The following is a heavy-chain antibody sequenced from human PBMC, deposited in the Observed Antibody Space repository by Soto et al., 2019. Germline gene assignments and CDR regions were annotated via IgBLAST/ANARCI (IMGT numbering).Heavy chain of an antibody. Sequence: SETLSLTCTVSGDSISDYYWSWIRRPAGKGLEWIGRLYNSGSTKSNPSLKSRVTMSADTSKNQLSLSLRSVTAADTAIYYCARMYNSGYYRPEGDYYFYVMDVWGQGTMVTVSS. CDR3: ARMYNSGYYRPEGDYYFYVMDV. CDR1: GDSISDYY. D-gene: IGHD3-22*01. V-gene: IGHV4-4*07. J-gene: IGHJ6*02. CDR2: LYNSGST.